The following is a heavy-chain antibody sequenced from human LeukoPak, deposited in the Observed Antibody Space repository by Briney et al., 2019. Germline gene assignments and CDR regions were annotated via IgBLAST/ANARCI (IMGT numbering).Heavy chain of an antibody. CDR1: GFTFSSYG. CDR2: ISGSGGST. J-gene: IGHJ6*03. Sequence: GGSLRLSCAASGFTFSSYGMSWVRQAPGKGLEWVPAISGSGGSTYYADSVKGRFTISRDNSKNTLYLQMNSLRAEDTAVYYCAKDHRGYYGSGSYYTDHMDVWGKGTRVNSSS. CDR3: AKDHRGYYGSGSYYTDHMDV. V-gene: IGHV3-23*01. D-gene: IGHD3-10*01.